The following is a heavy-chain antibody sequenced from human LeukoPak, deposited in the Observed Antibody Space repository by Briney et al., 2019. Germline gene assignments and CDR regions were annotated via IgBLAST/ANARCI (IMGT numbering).Heavy chain of an antibody. CDR1: GFTFSSYG. V-gene: IGHV3-30*18. CDR2: ISYDGSNK. J-gene: IGHJ4*02. CDR3: AKIVVPAAIGGYYFDY. D-gene: IGHD2-2*01. Sequence: PGRSLRLSCAASGFTFSSYGMHWVRQAPGKGLEGVAVISYDGSNKYYADSVKGRFTISRDNSKNTLYLQMNSLGAEDTAVYYCAKIVVPAAIGGYYFDYWGQGTLVTVSS.